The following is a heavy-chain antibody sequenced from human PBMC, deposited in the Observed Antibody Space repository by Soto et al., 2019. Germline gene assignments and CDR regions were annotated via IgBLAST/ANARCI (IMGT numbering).Heavy chain of an antibody. CDR1: GFTFSSYG. D-gene: IGHD6-13*01. CDR2: IWYDGSNK. J-gene: IGHJ4*02. V-gene: IGHV3-33*01. CDR3: ARSGIAAAFDY. Sequence: QVQLVESGGGVVQPGRSLRLSCAASGFTFSSYGMHWVRQAPGKGLEWVAVIWYDGSNKYYADSVKGRFTISRDNSKNTLYLQMNSLRAEDTAVYYCARSGIAAAFDYWGQGTLVTVSS.